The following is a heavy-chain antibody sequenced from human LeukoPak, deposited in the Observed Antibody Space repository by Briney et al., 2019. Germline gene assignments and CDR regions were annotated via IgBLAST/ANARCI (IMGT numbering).Heavy chain of an antibody. J-gene: IGHJ4*02. CDR2: ISGSGGST. D-gene: IGHD3-22*01. CDR3: AKHPGYYDSSGYYTFDY. Sequence: GGSLRLSCAASGFTFSTYAMSWVRQAPGKGLEWVSAISGSGGSTYYADSVKGRFTISRDNSKNTLYLQMNSLRAEDTAVYYCAKHPGYYDSSGYYTFDYWGQGTLVTVSS. CDR1: GFTFSTYA. V-gene: IGHV3-23*01.